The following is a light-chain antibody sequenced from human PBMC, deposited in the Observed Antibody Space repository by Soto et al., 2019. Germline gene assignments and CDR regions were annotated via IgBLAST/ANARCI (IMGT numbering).Light chain of an antibody. CDR2: WSS. V-gene: IGKV4-1*01. CDR3: QQHHSTHRPT. J-gene: IGKJ4*01. Sequence: DIVMTQSPDSLAVSLGERATINCKSSQSVLYSSNNNNYLAWYPQKPGHPPKLLIYWSSTRACGVPARFNGSRTVTHITPTISRPQAEDVAVYYGQQHHSTHRPTFGRGTKVQIK. CDR1: QSVLYSSNNNNY.